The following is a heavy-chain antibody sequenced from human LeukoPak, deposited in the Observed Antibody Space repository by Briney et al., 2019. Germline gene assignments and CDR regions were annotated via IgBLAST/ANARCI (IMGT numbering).Heavy chain of an antibody. CDR1: GGSFSGYY. CDR3: ARRTGLLWFGELSGVYGMDV. Sequence: PSETLSLTCAVYGGSFSGYYWSWIRQPPGKGLEWIGEINHSGSTNYNPSLKSRVTISVDTSKNQFSLKLSSVTAADTAVYYCARRTGLLWFGELSGVYGMDVWGQGTTVTVSS. V-gene: IGHV4-34*01. J-gene: IGHJ6*02. D-gene: IGHD3-10*01. CDR2: INHSGST.